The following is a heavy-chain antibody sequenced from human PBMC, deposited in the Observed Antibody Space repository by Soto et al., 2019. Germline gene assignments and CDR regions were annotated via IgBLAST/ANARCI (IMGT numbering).Heavy chain of an antibody. D-gene: IGHD6-13*01. J-gene: IGHJ5*02. CDR3: AREQQVRGFDP. CDR2: MNPNSGNT. V-gene: IGHV1-8*01. CDR1: GYTFISYD. Sequence: QVQLVQSGAEVKKPGASVKVSCKASGYTFISYDINWVRQATGQGLEWMGWMNPNSGNTGYAQKFQGRVTMTRNTSTSTAYMELSSLRSEDTAIYYWAREQQVRGFDPWGQGTLVTVSS.